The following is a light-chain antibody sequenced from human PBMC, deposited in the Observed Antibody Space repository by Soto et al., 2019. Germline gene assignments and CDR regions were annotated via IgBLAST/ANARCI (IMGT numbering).Light chain of an antibody. V-gene: IGKV3-20*01. CDR2: GAS. CDR3: QQYGTSWWT. CDR1: QSVSNNY. J-gene: IGKJ1*01. Sequence: EIVLTQSPGTLSLSPGERATLSCRASQSVSNNYLAWYQQKPGQAPRLLFYGASSRATGIPDRFRGSGSGTDFTLTISRLEPEDFAVYYCQQYGTSWWTFGQGTKVEIK.